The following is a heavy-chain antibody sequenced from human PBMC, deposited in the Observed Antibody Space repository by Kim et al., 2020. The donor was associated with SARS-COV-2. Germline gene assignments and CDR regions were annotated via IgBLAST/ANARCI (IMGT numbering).Heavy chain of an antibody. Sequence: GGSLRLSCAASGFTFSSYEMNWVRQAPGKGLEWVSYISSSGSTIYYADSVKGRFTISRDNAKNSLYLQMNSLRAEDTAVYYCARSKAAGEYYYDSSGYFDYWGQGTLVTVSS. V-gene: IGHV3-48*03. CDR2: ISSSGSTI. D-gene: IGHD3-22*01. CDR3: ARSKAAGEYYYDSSGYFDY. J-gene: IGHJ4*02. CDR1: GFTFSSYE.